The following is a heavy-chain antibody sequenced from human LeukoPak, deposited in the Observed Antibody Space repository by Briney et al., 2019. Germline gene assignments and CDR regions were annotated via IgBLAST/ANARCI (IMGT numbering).Heavy chain of an antibody. J-gene: IGHJ5*02. Sequence: SETLSLTCTVSGGSISSSSYYWGWIRQPPGKGLEWIGSIYYSGSTYYNPSLNSRVTLSVDTSKNQFSLKLSSVTAADTAVYYCASPYGDLSWFDPWGQGTLVTVSS. CDR3: ASPYGDLSWFDP. V-gene: IGHV4-39*01. CDR2: IYYSGST. CDR1: GGSISSSSYY. D-gene: IGHD4-17*01.